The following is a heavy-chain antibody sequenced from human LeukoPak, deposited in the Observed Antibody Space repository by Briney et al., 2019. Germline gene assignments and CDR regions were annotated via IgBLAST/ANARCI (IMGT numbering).Heavy chain of an antibody. CDR1: GFTFSDHY. D-gene: IGHD6-19*01. J-gene: IGHJ3*02. Sequence: GGSLRLSCAASGFTFSDHYMDWVRQAPGKGLEWVGRTRNKANSYTTEYAASVKGRFTISRDDSKNSLYLQMNSLKTEDTAVYYCARGGRTTGYSSGRGAFDIWGQGTMVTVSS. CDR2: TRNKANSYTT. CDR3: ARGGRTTGYSSGRGAFDI. V-gene: IGHV3-72*01.